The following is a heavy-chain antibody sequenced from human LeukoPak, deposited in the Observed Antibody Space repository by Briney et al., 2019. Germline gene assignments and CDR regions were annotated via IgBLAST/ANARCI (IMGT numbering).Heavy chain of an antibody. CDR3: ARPLQGIVGATGFDY. Sequence: GGSLQISCQGSDSNFATYSSAGLRQLPGKGLEWRGIIYPSDSDTSYSPSFQGPVTISADKSIKTAYLQWSRLKASDTAMYYCARPLQGIVGATGFDYWGQGTLVTVSS. J-gene: IGHJ4*02. CDR2: IYPSDSDT. V-gene: IGHV5-51*01. CDR1: DSNFATYS. D-gene: IGHD1-26*01.